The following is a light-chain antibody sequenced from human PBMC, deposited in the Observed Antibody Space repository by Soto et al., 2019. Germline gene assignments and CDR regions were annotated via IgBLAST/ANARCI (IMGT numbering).Light chain of an antibody. CDR2: DAS. CDR1: QGISSY. V-gene: IGKV1-9*01. J-gene: IGKJ4*01. CDR3: QQVNSYPLT. Sequence: DIQLTQSPSFLSASVGDRVTITCRASQGISSYLAWYQQKPGKAPKLLIYDASTLQSGVPSRFSGSGSGTEFTLTISSLHPEDFATYYCQQVNSYPLTFGGGTKVEIK.